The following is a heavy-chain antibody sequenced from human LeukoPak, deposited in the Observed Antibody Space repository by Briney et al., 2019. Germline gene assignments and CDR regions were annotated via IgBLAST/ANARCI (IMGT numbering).Heavy chain of an antibody. CDR2: INPNSGGT. V-gene: IGHV1-2*02. CDR1: GYTFTGYY. J-gene: IGHJ6*03. D-gene: IGHD2-15*01. Sequence: ASVKVSCKASGYTFTGYYMHWVRQAPGQGLEWMGWINPNSGGTNYAQKFQGRVTMTRDTSISTAYMELSSLRSEDTAVYYCARGTRVVAANYYYYYMDVWGKGTTVTISS. CDR3: ARGTRVVAANYYYYYMDV.